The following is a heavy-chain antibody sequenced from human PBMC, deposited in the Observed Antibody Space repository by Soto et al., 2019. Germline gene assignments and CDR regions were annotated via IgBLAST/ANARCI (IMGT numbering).Heavy chain of an antibody. J-gene: IGHJ4*02. D-gene: IGHD1-26*01. Sequence: QAQLVQSGAEVKKPGASVKVSCKASGYTFTGYDINWVRQATGQGLEWMGWMNPNSGNTGYAQNFQGRVTMTRDSSITTAYMELTSLRDDDSAVYYCAGEKVGTTGIDFWGQGTLVNVSS. CDR1: GYTFTGYD. CDR3: AGEKVGTTGIDF. CDR2: MNPNSGNT. V-gene: IGHV1-8*01.